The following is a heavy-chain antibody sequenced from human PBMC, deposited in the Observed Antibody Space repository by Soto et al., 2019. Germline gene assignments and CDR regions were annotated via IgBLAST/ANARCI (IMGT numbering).Heavy chain of an antibody. J-gene: IGHJ4*02. CDR2: INHSGST. Sequence: QVQLQQWGAGLLKPSETLSLTCAVYGGSFSGYYWSWIRQPPGKGLEWIGEINHSGSTNYNPSLKSRVTISVDTSKNQFSLKLSSVTAADTAVYYCASVYYYDSSGNRPYYFDYWGQGTLVTVSS. V-gene: IGHV4-34*01. CDR1: GGSFSGYY. CDR3: ASVYYYDSSGNRPYYFDY. D-gene: IGHD3-22*01.